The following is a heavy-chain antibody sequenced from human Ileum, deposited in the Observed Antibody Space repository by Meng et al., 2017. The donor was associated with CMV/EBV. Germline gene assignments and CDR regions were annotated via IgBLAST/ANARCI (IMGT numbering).Heavy chain of an antibody. CDR3: ARHAGGSNPLDF. CDR2: IYPTDSNT. V-gene: IGHV5-51*01. Sequence: GESLKISCKGSGYSFSSYWIAWMRQMPGKGLEWMGIIYPTDSNTKYSPSFHGQVTISGDRSINTAYLQWSSLKASDTALYFCARHAGGSNPLDFWGQGTLVTVSS. D-gene: IGHD2-15*01. J-gene: IGHJ4*02. CDR1: GYSFSSYW.